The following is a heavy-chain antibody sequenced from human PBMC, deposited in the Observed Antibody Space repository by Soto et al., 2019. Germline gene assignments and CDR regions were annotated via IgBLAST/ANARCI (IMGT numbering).Heavy chain of an antibody. J-gene: IGHJ4*02. Sequence: WTWIRQPPGKGLEWVGYIYYSGRTKYNPSLKSRVTMSVDTSKNQFSLKLSSVTAADTAVYYCAGAYGYLDYWGQGTLVTVSS. D-gene: IGHD5-18*01. V-gene: IGHV4-61*06. CDR2: IYYSGRT. CDR3: AGAYGYLDY.